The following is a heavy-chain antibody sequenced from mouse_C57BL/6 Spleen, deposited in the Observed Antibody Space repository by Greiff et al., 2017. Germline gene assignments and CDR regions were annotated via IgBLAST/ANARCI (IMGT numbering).Heavy chain of an antibody. V-gene: IGHV5-9*01. CDR1: GFTFSSYT. J-gene: IGHJ2*01. CDR3: ATLIITTVVATDY. CDR2: ISGGGGNT. D-gene: IGHD1-1*01. Sequence: EVKLMESGGGLVKPGGSLKLSCAASGFTFSSYTMSWVRQTPEKRLEWVATISGGGGNTYYPDSVKGRITISRDNAKNTLYLQLSSLRSEDTALYYCATLIITTVVATDYWGQGTTLTVSS.